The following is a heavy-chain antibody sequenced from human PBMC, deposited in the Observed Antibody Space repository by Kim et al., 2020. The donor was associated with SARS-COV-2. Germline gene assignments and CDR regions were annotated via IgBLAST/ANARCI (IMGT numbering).Heavy chain of an antibody. J-gene: IGHJ2*01. CDR3: ARHGDIVVVPAAYWYFDL. Sequence: GESLKISCKGSGYSFTSYWISWVRQMPGKGLEWMGRIDPSDSYTNYSPSFQGHVTISADKSISTAYLQWSSLKASDTAMYYCARHGDIVVVPAAYWYFDLWGRGTLVTVSP. D-gene: IGHD2-2*01. CDR1: GYSFTSYW. CDR2: IDPSDSYT. V-gene: IGHV5-10-1*01.